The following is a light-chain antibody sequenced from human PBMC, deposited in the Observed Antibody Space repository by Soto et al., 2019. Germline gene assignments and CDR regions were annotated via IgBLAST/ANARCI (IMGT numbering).Light chain of an antibody. CDR2: AAS. Sequence: DVQWTQSAASLSAYKGDRVTITCRASQGISSYLAWYQQLPGKAPKLLIFAASGLQSGVPSRFSGSGSGTDFTLTISSLQPEDFATYYCQQSYSSPITFGQRTRLAI. J-gene: IGKJ5*01. CDR3: QQSYSSPIT. CDR1: QGISSY. V-gene: IGKV1-39*01.